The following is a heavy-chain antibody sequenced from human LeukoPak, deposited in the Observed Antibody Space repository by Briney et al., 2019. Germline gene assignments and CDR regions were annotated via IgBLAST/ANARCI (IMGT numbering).Heavy chain of an antibody. J-gene: IGHJ3*02. D-gene: IGHD3-3*01. Sequence: ASETLSLTCTVSGVSISRYYWSWIRQPAGKGLEWIGRIYTSGSTNYNPSLKSRVTMSVDTSKNKFSLKLSSVTAADTAVYYCARVLVDAFDIWGQGTMVTVSS. V-gene: IGHV4-4*07. CDR1: GVSISRYY. CDR2: IYTSGST. CDR3: ARVLVDAFDI.